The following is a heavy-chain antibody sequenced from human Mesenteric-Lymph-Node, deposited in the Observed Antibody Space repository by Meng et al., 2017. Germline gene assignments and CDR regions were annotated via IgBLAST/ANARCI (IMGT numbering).Heavy chain of an antibody. J-gene: IGHJ5*02. Sequence: SVKVSCKASGGTFSSYAISWVRQAPGQGLEWMGGIIPIFGTANYVQKFQGRVTITADKSTSTAYMELSSLRSEDTAVYYCARGEPEPGIGGSEVNWFDPWGQGTLVTVSS. CDR2: IIPIFGTA. V-gene: IGHV1-69*06. D-gene: IGHD2-15*01. CDR1: GGTFSSYA. CDR3: ARGEPEPGIGGSEVNWFDP.